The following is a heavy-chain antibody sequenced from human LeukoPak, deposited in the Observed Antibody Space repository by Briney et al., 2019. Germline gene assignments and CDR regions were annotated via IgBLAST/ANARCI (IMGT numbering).Heavy chain of an antibody. CDR3: ARGIAAAGYYYYYYGMDV. J-gene: IGHJ6*02. CDR2: INHSGST. D-gene: IGHD6-13*01. V-gene: IGHV4-34*01. Sequence: SETLSVTCAVYGGSFSGYYWSWIRQPPGKGLEWIGEINHSGSTNYNPSLKSRVTISVDTSKNQFSLKLSSVTAADTAVYYCARGIAAAGYYYYYYGMDVWGQGTTVIVSS. CDR1: GGSFSGYY.